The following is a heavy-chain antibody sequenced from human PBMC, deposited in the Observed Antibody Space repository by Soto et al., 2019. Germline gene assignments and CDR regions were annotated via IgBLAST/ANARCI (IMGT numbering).Heavy chain of an antibody. CDR3: ARALAGSYYY. V-gene: IGHV6-1*01. J-gene: IGHJ4*02. D-gene: IGHD1-26*01. CDR1: GDSVSSKSAT. CDR2: TYYRSKWST. Sequence: SQTLSLTCAISGDSVSSKSATWNWIRQAPSRGLEWLGRTYYRSKWSTDYAVSLRGRITVSPDSSKNQFSLRLTSLTPEDTAVYYCARALAGSYYYWGQGTLVTVSS.